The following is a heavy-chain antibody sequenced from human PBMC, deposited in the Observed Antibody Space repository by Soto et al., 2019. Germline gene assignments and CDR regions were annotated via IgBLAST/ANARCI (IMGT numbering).Heavy chain of an antibody. V-gene: IGHV3-23*01. Sequence: EVQLLESGGGLVQPGGSLRLSCTASGFTFSNHAMTWVRQAPGKGLECVAAISGGGGSTYYVDSGKGRFTIFRDNSKNTLYLHMTGLSVEDTGIYYCAGRDGRVSSYWGQGTLVSVSS. D-gene: IGHD1-1*01. CDR2: ISGGGGST. CDR3: AGRDGRVSSY. CDR1: GFTFSNHA. J-gene: IGHJ4*02.